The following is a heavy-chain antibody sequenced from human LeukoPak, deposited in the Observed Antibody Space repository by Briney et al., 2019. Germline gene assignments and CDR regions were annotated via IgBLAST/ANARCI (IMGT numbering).Heavy chain of an antibody. D-gene: IGHD1-7*01. CDR2: TSAGGGT. J-gene: IGHJ5*02. CDR3: ARGITGSTGFDP. Sequence: KPSGTLSLTCTVSGGSISSFYWAWIRQPPGQGLEWIAYTSAGGGTKYNPSLKSRVTMSLDTSKNQFSLKLSSVTAADTAVYYCARGITGSTGFDPWGQGSLVTVSS. CDR1: GGSISSFY. V-gene: IGHV4-59*01.